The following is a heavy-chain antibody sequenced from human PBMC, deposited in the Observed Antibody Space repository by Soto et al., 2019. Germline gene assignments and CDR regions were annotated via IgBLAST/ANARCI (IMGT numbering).Heavy chain of an antibody. V-gene: IGHV5-51*01. CDR2: IYLGDSNT. D-gene: IGHD2-2*02. CDR3: ARQEYCSSTSCYTVDS. J-gene: IGHJ4*02. Sequence: PGESLKISCKGSGYRFTIYWIGWVLQRPWKGLEWMGIIYLGDSNTRYSPSFQGQVTISADKSISTAYLQWSSLKASDTAIYYCARQEYCSSTSCYTVDSWGQGTLVTVSS. CDR1: GYRFTIYW.